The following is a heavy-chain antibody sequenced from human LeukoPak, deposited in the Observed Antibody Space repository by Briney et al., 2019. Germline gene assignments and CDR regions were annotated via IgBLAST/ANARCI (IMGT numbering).Heavy chain of an antibody. CDR2: ISSSSSYI. CDR3: ARGGYCSSTSCYYYYYMDV. CDR1: GFTFSSYS. Sequence: GGSLRLSCAASGFTFSSYSMNWVRQAPGKGLEWVSSISSSSSYIYYADLVKGRFTISRDNAKNSLYLQMNSLRAEDTAVYYCARGGYCSSTSCYYYYYMDVWGKGTTVTVSS. V-gene: IGHV3-21*01. D-gene: IGHD2-2*01. J-gene: IGHJ6*03.